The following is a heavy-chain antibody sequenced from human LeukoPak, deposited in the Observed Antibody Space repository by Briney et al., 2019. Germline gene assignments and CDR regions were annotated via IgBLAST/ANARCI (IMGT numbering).Heavy chain of an antibody. J-gene: IGHJ4*02. Sequence: GASVKVSCKASGYTFSSYDINWVRQATGQGLEWMGWMNPNSGNTGYAQKFQGRVTMTRNTSVTTAYMELSSLRSEDTAVYYCARGRGRTYCGGDCYPDYWGQGTLVTVS. CDR2: MNPNSGNT. V-gene: IGHV1-8*01. CDR1: GYTFSSYD. D-gene: IGHD2-21*02. CDR3: ARGRGRTYCGGDCYPDY.